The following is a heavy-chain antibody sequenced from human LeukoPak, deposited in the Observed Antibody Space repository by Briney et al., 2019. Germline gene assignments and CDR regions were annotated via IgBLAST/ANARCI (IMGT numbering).Heavy chain of an antibody. V-gene: IGHV1-69*05. CDR1: GGTFSSYA. CDR3: ATGYSSSWADY. D-gene: IGHD6-13*01. J-gene: IGHJ4*02. Sequence: GASVKVSCKASGGTFSSYAISWVRQAPGQGLEWMGRIIPIFGTANYAQKFQGRVTITTDESTSTAYMELSSLSSEDTAVYYCATGYSSSWADYWGQGTLVTVSS. CDR2: IIPIFGTA.